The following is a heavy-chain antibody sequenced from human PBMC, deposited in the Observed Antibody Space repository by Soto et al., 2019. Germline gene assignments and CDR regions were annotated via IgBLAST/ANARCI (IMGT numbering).Heavy chain of an antibody. CDR3: ARDYYGSGSYYLD. J-gene: IGHJ4*02. D-gene: IGHD3-10*01. CDR1: GYTFTGYY. CDR2: INPNSGGT. V-gene: IGHV1-2*02. Sequence: GASVKVSCKASGYTFTGYYMHWVRQAPGQGLEWMGWINPNSGGTNYAQKFQGRVTMTRGTSISTAYMELSRLRSDDTAVYYCARDYYGSGSYYLDWGQGTLVTVSS.